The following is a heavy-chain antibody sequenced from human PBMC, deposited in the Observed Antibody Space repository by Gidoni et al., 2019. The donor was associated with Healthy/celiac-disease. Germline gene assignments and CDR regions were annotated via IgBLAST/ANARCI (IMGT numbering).Heavy chain of an antibody. CDR3: AREVLGGSSSEAFDI. CDR2: IYYSGST. J-gene: IGHJ3*02. Sequence: QVQLQESGPGLMKPSQTLSLTGTVSGGPISSGGYHWSWIRQHPGKGLEWIGYIYYSGSTYYNPSLKSRVTISVDTSKNQFSLKLSSVTAADTAVYYCAREVLGGSSSEAFDIWGQGTMVTVSS. V-gene: IGHV4-31*03. CDR1: GGPISSGGYH. D-gene: IGHD6-13*01.